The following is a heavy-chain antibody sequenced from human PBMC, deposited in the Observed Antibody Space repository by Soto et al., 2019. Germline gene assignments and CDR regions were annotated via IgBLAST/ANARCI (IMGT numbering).Heavy chain of an antibody. CDR3: ARGGGFVEQYSDAFDM. J-gene: IGHJ3*02. V-gene: IGHV3-13*01. Sequence: EVQLVETGGGLVQAGGSVRLSCAASGFSFSAYGMHWVRQAAGESLEWVSVIGTSGHAFYADSVKGRFTITREDAKNSVYLQMNSLRDGDTAVYYCARGGGFVEQYSDAFDMWGQGTMVTVSS. CDR2: IGTSGHA. CDR1: GFSFSAYG. D-gene: IGHD3-10*01.